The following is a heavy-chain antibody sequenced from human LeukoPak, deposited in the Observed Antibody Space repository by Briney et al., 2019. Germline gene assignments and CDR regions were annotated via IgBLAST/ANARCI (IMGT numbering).Heavy chain of an antibody. CDR3: ARGSVAAGTRYFDF. D-gene: IGHD6-13*01. J-gene: IGHJ4*02. CDR2: IQISENN. Sequence: PSETLSLTCSVFGGSISSYYWAWIRQPAGKGLEWIGRIQISENNNYNPSLKSRVTLSLDTSKNQFSLKLTSVTTADTATYDCARGSVAAGTRYFDFWGQGTLVTVPS. V-gene: IGHV4-4*07. CDR1: GGSISSYY.